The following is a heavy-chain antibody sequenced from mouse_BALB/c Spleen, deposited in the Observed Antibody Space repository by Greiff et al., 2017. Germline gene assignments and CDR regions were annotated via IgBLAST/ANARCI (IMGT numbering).Heavy chain of an antibody. CDR1: GYAFSSYW. J-gene: IGHJ4*01. V-gene: IGHV1-80*01. CDR2: IYPGDGDT. Sequence: VQVVESGAELVRPGSSVKISCKASGYAFSSYWMNWVKQRPGQGLEWIGQIYPGDGDTNYNGKFKGKATLTADKSSSTAYMQLSSLTSEDSAVYFCAREWDLMDYWGQGTSVTVSS. CDR3: AREWDLMDY. D-gene: IGHD4-1*01.